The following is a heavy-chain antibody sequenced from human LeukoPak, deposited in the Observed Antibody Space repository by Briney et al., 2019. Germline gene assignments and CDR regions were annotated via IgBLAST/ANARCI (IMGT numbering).Heavy chain of an antibody. D-gene: IGHD3-10*01. J-gene: IGHJ4*02. CDR1: GFTFSRYE. Sequence: PGGSLRLSCAASGFTFSRYEMNWVRQDPGKGLEWVSYISSSGSTIYYADSVKGRFTISRDNAKNSLYLQMNSLRAEDTAVYYCARDYGSHGEYFDYWGQGTLVTVSS. V-gene: IGHV3-48*03. CDR2: ISSSGSTI. CDR3: ARDYGSHGEYFDY.